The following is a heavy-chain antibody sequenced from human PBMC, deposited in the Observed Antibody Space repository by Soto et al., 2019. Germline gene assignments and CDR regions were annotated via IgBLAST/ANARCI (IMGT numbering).Heavy chain of an antibody. V-gene: IGHV1-46*01. J-gene: IGHJ4*02. Sequence: ASVKVSCKASGYTFTNYYMHWVRQAPGQGLEWMGITNPSGGSTNYAQKFQGRVTITADGSTNTAYMALSSLRSEDTAVYYCALGDTARPHFFDFWGQGTLVTGSS. CDR2: TNPSGGST. CDR1: GYTFTNYY. D-gene: IGHD3-16*01. CDR3: ALGDTARPHFFDF.